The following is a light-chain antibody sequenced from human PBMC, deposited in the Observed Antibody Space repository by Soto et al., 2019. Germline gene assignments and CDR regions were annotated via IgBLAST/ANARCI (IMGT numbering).Light chain of an antibody. CDR2: EGS. V-gene: IGLV2-23*01. CDR1: SSDVGSYNL. J-gene: IGLJ1*01. CDR3: CSYAGSSTYV. Sequence: QAVPTQPASVSGSPGQSSTSSCTGTSSDVGSYNLVSWYQQHPGKAPKLMIYEGSKRPSGVSNRFSGSKSGNTASLTISGIQAEDEADYYCCSYAGSSTYVFGTGTKLTVL.